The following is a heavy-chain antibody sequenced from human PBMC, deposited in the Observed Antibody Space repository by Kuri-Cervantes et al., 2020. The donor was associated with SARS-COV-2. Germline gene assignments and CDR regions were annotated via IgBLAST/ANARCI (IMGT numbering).Heavy chain of an antibody. CDR1: GFTFSSYS. V-gene: IGHV3-30*03. CDR2: ISYDGSNK. CDR3: ARIRGLAAPGGMDV. Sequence: GESLKISCAASGFTFSSYSMNWVRQAPGKGLEWVAVISYDGSNKYYADSVKGRFTISRDNSKNTLYLQMNSLRAEDTAVYYCARIRGLAAPGGMDVWGQGTTVTVSS. J-gene: IGHJ6*02. D-gene: IGHD6-13*01.